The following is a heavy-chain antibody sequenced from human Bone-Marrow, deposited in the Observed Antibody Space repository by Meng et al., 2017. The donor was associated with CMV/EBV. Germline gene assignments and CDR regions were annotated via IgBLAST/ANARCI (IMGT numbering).Heavy chain of an antibody. V-gene: IGHV4-39*01. J-gene: IGHJ4*02. CDR1: GGSIGTNVYY. CDR3: ATQGVTTALFDY. D-gene: IGHD3-22*01. Sequence: SETLSLTCTVSGGSIGTNVYYWGWIRQTPGKGLEWIGSIFYTGPTFYNPSLESRVTISEDTSKNRFSLKMSSVTAADTAIYYGATQGVTTALFDYWGQGTLVTVSS. CDR2: IFYTGPT.